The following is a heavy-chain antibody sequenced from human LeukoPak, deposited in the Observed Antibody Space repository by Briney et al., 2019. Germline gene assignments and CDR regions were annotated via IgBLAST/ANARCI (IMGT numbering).Heavy chain of an antibody. D-gene: IGHD2-2*01. CDR1: GFMFSSYW. CDR3: AKGPGAFDI. Sequence: GGSLRLSCVASGFMFSSYWMNWVRHAPGKGLVWVSRINSDGSSTSYADSVKGRFTISRDNAKNTLFLQMNSLRAEDTAVYYCAKGPGAFDIWGQGTMVTVSS. J-gene: IGHJ3*02. CDR2: INSDGSST. V-gene: IGHV3-74*01.